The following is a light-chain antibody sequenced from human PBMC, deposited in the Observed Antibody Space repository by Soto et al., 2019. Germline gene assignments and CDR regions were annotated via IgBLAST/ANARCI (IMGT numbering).Light chain of an antibody. V-gene: IGKV3-11*01. CDR3: QRRSNWSTT. CDR1: QSLSFN. CDR2: DAS. Sequence: ELVMTQAPATLSVSPGERATLSCRASQSLSFNLAWYQQKPGQAPRLLIYDASNRATGIPARFSGSGSGTDFTLTISSLEPEDFAVYYCQRRSNWSTTFGQGTKVDIK. J-gene: IGKJ1*01.